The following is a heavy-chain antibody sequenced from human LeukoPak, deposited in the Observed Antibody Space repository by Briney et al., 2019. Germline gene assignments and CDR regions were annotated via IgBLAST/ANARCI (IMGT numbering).Heavy chain of an antibody. CDR1: GGSISSYY. CDR2: IYYSGTT. CDR3: ARVPWYSSGWSPFMDV. J-gene: IGHJ6*03. D-gene: IGHD6-19*01. Sequence: SETLSLTCTVSGGSISSYYWSWIRQTPGKGLEWIGYIYYSGTTNYNPSLKSRVTISVDTSKNQFSLKLSSVTAADTAVYYCARVPWYSSGWSPFMDVWGKGTTVTVSS. V-gene: IGHV4-59*12.